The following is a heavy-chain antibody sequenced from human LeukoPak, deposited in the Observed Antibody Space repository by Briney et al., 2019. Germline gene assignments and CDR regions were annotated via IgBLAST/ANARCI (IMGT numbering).Heavy chain of an antibody. D-gene: IGHD6-19*01. CDR3: ARDLGSGWIIVDY. CDR2: INPNSGGT. V-gene: IGHV1-2*02. CDR1: GYTFTGYY. Sequence: SVKVSCKACGYTFTGYYIHWVRPPPRQGLEGMGWINPNSGGTNSAQKFQGRVTLSRDTSISTAYLELSSLRSDDTAVYYCARDLGSGWIIVDYWGQGTLVTVSS. J-gene: IGHJ4*02.